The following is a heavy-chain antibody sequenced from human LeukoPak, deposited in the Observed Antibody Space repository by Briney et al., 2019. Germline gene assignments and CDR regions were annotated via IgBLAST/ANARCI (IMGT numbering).Heavy chain of an antibody. Sequence: PSETLSLTCTVSGGSISSDHWNWIRQPPGKGLEWIGCILYSGRTYYNPSLKSRVTISVDMSKSQFSLRLTSVTAADTAVYYCARKNDFEIWGQGTLVTVSS. J-gene: IGHJ3*02. V-gene: IGHV4-59*01. CDR1: GGSISSDH. CDR2: ILYSGRT. D-gene: IGHD2/OR15-2a*01. CDR3: ARKNDFEI.